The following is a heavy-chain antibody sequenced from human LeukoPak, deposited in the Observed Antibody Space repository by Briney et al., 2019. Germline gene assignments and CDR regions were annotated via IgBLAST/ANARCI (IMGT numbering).Heavy chain of an antibody. CDR1: GYTFSSYG. Sequence: ASVKVSCKASGYTFSSYGISWVRQAPGQGLEWMGWISGYNGYTNYAQKVQGRVTMTTDTSTSTAYMELRSLISDDTAVYYCAREEYSSSWSYNWFDPWGQGTLVTVSS. CDR3: AREEYSSSWSYNWFDP. D-gene: IGHD6-13*01. V-gene: IGHV1-18*01. CDR2: ISGYNGYT. J-gene: IGHJ5*02.